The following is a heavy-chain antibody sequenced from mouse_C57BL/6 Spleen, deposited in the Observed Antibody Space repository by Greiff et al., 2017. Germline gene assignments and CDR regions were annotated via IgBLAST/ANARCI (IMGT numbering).Heavy chain of an antibody. V-gene: IGHV1-52*01. Sequence: QVQLQQPGAELVRPGSSVKLSCKASGYTFTSYWMHWVKQRPIQGLEWIGNIDPSDSETHCNQKFKDKATLTVDKSSSTAYMQLSSLTSEDSAVYYCARSGDYYAMDYWGQGTSVTVSS. CDR3: ARSGDYYAMDY. D-gene: IGHD3-1*01. J-gene: IGHJ4*01. CDR2: IDPSDSET. CDR1: GYTFTSYW.